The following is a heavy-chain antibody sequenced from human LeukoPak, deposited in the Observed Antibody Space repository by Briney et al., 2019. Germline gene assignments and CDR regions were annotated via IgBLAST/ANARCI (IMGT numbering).Heavy chain of an antibody. J-gene: IGHJ4*02. V-gene: IGHV1-2*02. CDR1: GYTFTDNY. CDR3: ARSLRSDGGY. CDR2: INPNNGGT. Sequence: ASGKVSCKASGYTFTDNYIHWVRQAPGQGLEWMGWINPNNGGTNYAQKFQGRVTMTRDTSISTAYMELSSLTSDDTAVYYCARSLRSDGGYWGQGTLVTVSS.